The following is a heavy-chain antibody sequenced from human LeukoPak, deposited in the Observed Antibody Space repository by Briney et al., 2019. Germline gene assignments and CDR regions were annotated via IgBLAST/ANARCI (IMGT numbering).Heavy chain of an antibody. CDR3: AKPSSIVIVPTALQRSLDY. CDR1: GDSISSSTYY. Sequence: ETLSLTCTVSGDSISSSTYYWGWIRQPPGKGLEWVSTISGSGGTTYYADSVQGRLSISRDNSKNTLSLQMNSLRAEDTAVYYCAKPSSIVIVPTALQRSLDYWGQGALVTVSS. CDR2: ISGSGGTT. D-gene: IGHD2/OR15-2a*01. J-gene: IGHJ4*02. V-gene: IGHV3-23*01.